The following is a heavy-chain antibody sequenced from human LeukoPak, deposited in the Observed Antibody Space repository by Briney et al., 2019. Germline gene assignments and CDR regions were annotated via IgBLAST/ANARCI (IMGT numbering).Heavy chain of an antibody. CDR1: GYTLTELS. V-gene: IGHV1-24*01. D-gene: IGHD3-9*01. CDR2: FDPEDGET. Sequence: ASVKVSCKVSGYTLTELSMHWVRQAPGKGLEWMGGFDPEDGETIYAQKFQGRVTMTEDTSTDTAYMELSRLRSDDTAVYYCARDHYDILTGYYRPAYYFDYWGQGTLVTVSS. J-gene: IGHJ4*02. CDR3: ARDHYDILTGYYRPAYYFDY.